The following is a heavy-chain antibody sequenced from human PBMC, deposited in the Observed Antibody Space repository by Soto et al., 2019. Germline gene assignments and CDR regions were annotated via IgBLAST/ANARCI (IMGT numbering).Heavy chain of an antibody. CDR2: ISRTGGST. CDR1: GFAFSTYA. J-gene: IGHJ4*02. Sequence: EVQLLESGGGLVQAGGSLRLSCATSGFAFSTYAMSWVRQAPGKGLEWVSSISRTGGSTFYADSVRGRFTISRDNSKNTLYLQLNSLRPEDTAVYYCAKRPASSNSWGQGTLVTVSS. V-gene: IGHV3-23*01. CDR3: AKRPASSNS. D-gene: IGHD2-2*01.